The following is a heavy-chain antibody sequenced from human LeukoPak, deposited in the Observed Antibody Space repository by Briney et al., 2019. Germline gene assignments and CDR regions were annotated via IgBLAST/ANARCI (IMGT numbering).Heavy chain of an antibody. V-gene: IGHV5-51*01. CDR2: IYPDDSDT. J-gene: IGHJ3*01. CDR1: GYTFNNYW. Sequence: GESLKISCKGSGYTFNNYWIAWVRRMPGKGLEWMGIIYPDDSDTRYSPSFQGQVTISADKSVSRAYLQWSSLKASDTAIYYCARPNITSYDSRGYDGFDVWGQGTMVTVSS. CDR3: ARPNITSYDSRGYDGFDV. D-gene: IGHD3-22*01.